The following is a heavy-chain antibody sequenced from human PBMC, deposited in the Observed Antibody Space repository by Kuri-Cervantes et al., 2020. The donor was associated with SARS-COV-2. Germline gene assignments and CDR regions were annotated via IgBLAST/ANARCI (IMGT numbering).Heavy chain of an antibody. D-gene: IGHD2-8*01. Sequence: SVKVSCKASGDSFSSYSFNWVRQAPGQGLEWIGGIIPMFGTADYAQKFQGRVTITADESTSTVYMELTSRRSDDTAMYYCARDCSGTDCNVIVYALSDWGQGTLVTVSS. CDR1: GDSFSSYS. CDR3: ARDCSGTDCNVIVYALSD. J-gene: IGHJ4*02. CDR2: IIPMFGTA. V-gene: IGHV1-69*13.